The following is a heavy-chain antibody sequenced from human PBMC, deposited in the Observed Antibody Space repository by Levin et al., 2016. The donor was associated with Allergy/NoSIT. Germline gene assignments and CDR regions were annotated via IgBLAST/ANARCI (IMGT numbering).Heavy chain of an antibody. CDR3: ARCTGLEFLYYASFNGMDV. D-gene: IGHD3-22*01. CDR2: INSDGSST. V-gene: IGHV3-74*01. J-gene: IGHJ6*02. Sequence: WIRQPPGKGLVWVSRINSDGSSTSYADSVKGRFTISRDNAKNTLYLQMNSLRAEDTAVYYCARCTGLEFLYYASFNGMDVWGQGTTVTVSS.